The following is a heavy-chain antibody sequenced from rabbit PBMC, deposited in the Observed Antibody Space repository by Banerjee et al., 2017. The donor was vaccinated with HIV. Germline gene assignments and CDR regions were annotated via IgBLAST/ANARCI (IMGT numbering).Heavy chain of an antibody. CDR1: GFSFSSTYW. CDR2: IYAGSTGTT. J-gene: IGHJ4*01. Sequence: QEQLVESGGDLVKPEGSLTLTCTASGFSFSSTYWMYWVRQAPGKGLEWIACIYAGSTGTTYYASWAKGRFTISKTSSTTVTLQMTSLTAADTATYFCARLNVGNRDWDLWGPGTLVTVS. V-gene: IGHV1S45*01. CDR3: ARLNVGNRDWDL. D-gene: IGHD4-2*01.